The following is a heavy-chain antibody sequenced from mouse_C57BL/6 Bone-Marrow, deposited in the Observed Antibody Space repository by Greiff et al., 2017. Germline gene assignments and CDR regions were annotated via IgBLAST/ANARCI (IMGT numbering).Heavy chain of an antibody. CDR2: ISSGGSYT. V-gene: IGHV5-6*01. CDR1: GFTFSSYG. J-gene: IGHJ2*01. CDR3: AREGQRRLRFDY. Sequence: EVKLLESGGDLVKPGGSLKLSCAASGFTFSSYGMSWVRQTPDKRLEWVATISSGGSYTYYPDSVKGRFTISRDNAKNTLYLQMSSLKSEDTAMYYCAREGQRRLRFDYWGQGTTLTVSS. D-gene: IGHD3-2*02.